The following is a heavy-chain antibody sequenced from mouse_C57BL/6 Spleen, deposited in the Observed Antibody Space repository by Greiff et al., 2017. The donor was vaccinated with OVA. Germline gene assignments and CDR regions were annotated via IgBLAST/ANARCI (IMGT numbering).Heavy chain of an antibody. Sequence: QVQLQQSGAELVRPGTSVKMSCKASGYTFTNYWIGWAKQRPGHGLEWIGDIYPGGGYTNYNEKFKGKATLTADKSSSTAYMQFSSLTSEDSAIYYCARSRGYDSYYAMDYWGQGTSVTVSS. CDR2: IYPGGGYT. D-gene: IGHD2-2*01. CDR3: ARSRGYDSYYAMDY. V-gene: IGHV1-63*01. CDR1: GYTFTNYW. J-gene: IGHJ4*01.